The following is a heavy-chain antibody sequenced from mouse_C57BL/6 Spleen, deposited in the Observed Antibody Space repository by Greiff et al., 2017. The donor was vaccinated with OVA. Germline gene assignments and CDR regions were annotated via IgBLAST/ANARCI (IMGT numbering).Heavy chain of an antibody. J-gene: IGHJ4*01. CDR3: ARELRLRDYAMDY. D-gene: IGHD3-2*02. CDR2: INPNNGGT. CDR1: GYTFTDYY. V-gene: IGHV1-26*01. Sequence: EVQLQQSGPELVKPGASVKISCKASGYTFTDYYMNWVKQSHGKSLEWIGDINPNNGGTSYNQKFKGKATLTVDKSSSTAYMELRSLTSEDYAVYYCARELRLRDYAMDYWGQGTSVTVSS.